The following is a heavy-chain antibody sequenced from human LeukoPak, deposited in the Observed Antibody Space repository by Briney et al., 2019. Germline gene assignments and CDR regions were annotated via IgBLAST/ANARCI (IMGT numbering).Heavy chain of an antibody. CDR3: GGVGGMVRGVIIPYYFAY. CDR2: IYYSGST. D-gene: IGHD3-10*01. J-gene: IGHJ4*02. Sequence: SETLSLTCTVSGGSISSYYWSWIRQPPGKGLEWIGYIYYSGSTNYNPSLKSRVTISVDTSKNQFSLKLSSVTAADTAVYYCGGVGGMVRGVIIPYYFAYWGQGTLVTVSS. V-gene: IGHV4-59*08. CDR1: GGSISSYY.